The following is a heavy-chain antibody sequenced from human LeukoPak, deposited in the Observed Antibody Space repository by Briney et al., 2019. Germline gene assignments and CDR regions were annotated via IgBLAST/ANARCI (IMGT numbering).Heavy chain of an antibody. CDR1: GGSISSSSYY. D-gene: IGHD3-22*01. CDR3: ARLWDYDSSGYSDAFDI. V-gene: IGHV4-39*01. Sequence: SETLSLTCTVSGGSISSSSYYWGWIRQPPGKGLEWIGSIYYSGSTYYNPSLKSRVTISVDTSKNQFSLKLSSVTAADTAVYHCARLWDYDSSGYSDAFDIWGQGTMVTVSS. J-gene: IGHJ3*02. CDR2: IYYSGST.